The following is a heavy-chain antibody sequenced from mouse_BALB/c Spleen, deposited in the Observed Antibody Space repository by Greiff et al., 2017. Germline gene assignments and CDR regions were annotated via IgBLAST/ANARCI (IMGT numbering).Heavy chain of an antibody. CDR2: INPYNGDT. V-gene: IGHV1-20*02. J-gene: IGHJ3*01. CDR1: GYSFTGYF. Sequence: VQLQQSGPELVKPGASVKISCKASGYSFTGYFMNWVMQSHGKSLEWIGRINPYNGDTFYNQKFKGKATLTVDKSSSTAHMELRSLASEDSAVYYCARGHDWFAYWGQGTLVTVSA. CDR3: ARGHDWFAY.